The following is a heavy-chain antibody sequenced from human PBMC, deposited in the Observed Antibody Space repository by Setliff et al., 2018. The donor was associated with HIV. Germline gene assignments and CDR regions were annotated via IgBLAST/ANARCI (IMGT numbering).Heavy chain of an antibody. Sequence: GGSLRLSCAGSGFIFSNYAMYWVRQAPGKGLEWVSGINWKGDMTAYAEYTKGRFTISRDNARKSLYLQMNSLTTEDTAFYFCVKDGSLAGRYYHYMDVWGKGTTVTVSS. CDR1: GFIFSNYA. CDR2: INWKGDMT. CDR3: VKDGSLAGRYYHYMDV. D-gene: IGHD6-19*01. J-gene: IGHJ6*03. V-gene: IGHV3-9*01.